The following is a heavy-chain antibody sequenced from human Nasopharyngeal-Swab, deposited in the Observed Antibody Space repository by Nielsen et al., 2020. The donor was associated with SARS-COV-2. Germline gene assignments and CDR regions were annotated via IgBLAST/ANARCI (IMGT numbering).Heavy chain of an antibody. J-gene: IGHJ6*02. CDR3: ATADYYYYGMDV. Sequence: GGSLRLSCAASGFTFDDYAMHWVRPAPGKGLEWVSGISWNSGSIGYADSVKGRFTISRDNAKNSLYLQMNSLRAEDTALYYCATADYYYYGMDVWGQGTTVTVSS. CDR1: GFTFDDYA. V-gene: IGHV3-9*01. CDR2: ISWNSGSI.